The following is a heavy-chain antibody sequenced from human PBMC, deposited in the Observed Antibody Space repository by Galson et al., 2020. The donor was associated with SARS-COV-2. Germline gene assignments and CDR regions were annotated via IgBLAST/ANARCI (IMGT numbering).Heavy chain of an antibody. D-gene: IGHD4-17*01. V-gene: IGHV3-9*01. CDR1: GFTFDDYA. CDR3: AKGDYGDYIDWFDP. J-gene: IGHJ5*02. CDR2: IRWNSGSI. Sequence: SLRLSCKASGFTFDDYAMQWVRHPPRKGLEWVSAIRWNSGSIGYADSVKGRFTISRDNAKNSLYLQMNSLRAEDTALYYCAKGDYGDYIDWFDPWGQGTLVTVSS.